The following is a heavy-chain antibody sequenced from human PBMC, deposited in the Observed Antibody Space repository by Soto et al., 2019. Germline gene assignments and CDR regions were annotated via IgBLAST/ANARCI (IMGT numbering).Heavy chain of an antibody. CDR1: GFSLSTSGVG. J-gene: IGHJ5*02. CDR3: AHRLAYYDFWSGYYRFDP. V-gene: IGHV2-5*01. D-gene: IGHD3-3*01. CDR2: IYWNDDK. Sequence: QITLKESGPTLVKPTQTLTLTCTFSGFSLSTSGVGVGRIRQPPGKALEWLALIYWNDDKRYSPSLKSRLTITKDTSKNQVVLTMTNMDPVDTATYYCAHRLAYYDFWSGYYRFDPWGQGTLVTVSS.